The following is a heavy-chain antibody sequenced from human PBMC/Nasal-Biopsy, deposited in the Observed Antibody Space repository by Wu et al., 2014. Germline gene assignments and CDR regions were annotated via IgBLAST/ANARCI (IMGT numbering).Heavy chain of an antibody. D-gene: IGHD2-2*01. CDR3: AKSPPSTWHFDS. J-gene: IGHJ4*02. CDR1: GFSFSGYY. CDR2: ISPNSDYT. V-gene: IGHV3-11*06. Sequence: LRLSCAASGFSFSGYYMNWIRQAPGKGLQWISYISPNSDYTNYADSVKGRFTISRDNAKNSLYLQMNSLRAEDTAVYYCAKSPPSTWHFDSWGQGTLVTVSS.